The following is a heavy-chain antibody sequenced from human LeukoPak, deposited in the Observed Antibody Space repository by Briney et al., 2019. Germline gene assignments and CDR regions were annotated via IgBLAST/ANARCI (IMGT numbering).Heavy chain of an antibody. J-gene: IGHJ6*02. V-gene: IGHV3-53*01. D-gene: IGHD3-3*01. CDR2: IYSGGST. Sequence: GGSLRPSCAASGLTFSSHWMHWVRQAPGKGLEWVSVIYSGGSTYYADSVKGRFTISRDNSKNTLYLQMNSLRAEDTAVYYCARILRWSGYYDYGMDVWGQGTTVTVSS. CDR3: ARILRWSGYYDYGMDV. CDR1: GLTFSSHW.